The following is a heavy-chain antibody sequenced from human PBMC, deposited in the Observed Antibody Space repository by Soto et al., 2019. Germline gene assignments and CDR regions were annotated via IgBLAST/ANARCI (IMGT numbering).Heavy chain of an antibody. CDR2: IYYIGTT. CDR1: GGSISSGGYY. CDR3: ARVYCSGGRCYGYYYYGMDV. D-gene: IGHD2-15*01. V-gene: IGHV4-30-4*01. J-gene: IGHJ6*02. Sequence: SETLSLTCTVSGGSISSGGYYWSWIRHPPGKGLEWIGYIYYIGTTYYNPSLKSRVTISVDTSKNQFSLKLSSVTAADTAVYYCARVYCSGGRCYGYYYYGMDVWGQGPTVTV.